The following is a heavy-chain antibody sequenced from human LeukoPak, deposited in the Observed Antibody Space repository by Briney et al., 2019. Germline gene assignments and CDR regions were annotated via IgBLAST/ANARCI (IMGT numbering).Heavy chain of an antibody. V-gene: IGHV4-4*07. CDR1: GGSISSYY. D-gene: IGHD3-9*01. Sequence: SGTLSLTCTVSGGSISSYYWSWIRQPAGKGLEWIGRIYTSGSTNYNPSLKSRVTMSVDTSKNQFSLKLSSVTAADTAVYYCARVIYDILTGESFDYWGQGTLVTVSS. CDR3: ARVIYDILTGESFDY. CDR2: IYTSGST. J-gene: IGHJ4*02.